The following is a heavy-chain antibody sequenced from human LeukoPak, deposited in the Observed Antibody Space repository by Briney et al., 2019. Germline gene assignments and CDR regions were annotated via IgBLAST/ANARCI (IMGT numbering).Heavy chain of an antibody. J-gene: IGHJ4*02. CDR3: ARVAMIVAKPYDN. CDR1: GFTVSSNY. Sequence: GGSLRLSCAASGFTVSSNYMSWVRQAPGKGLEWVSIIYSGGSTYYADSVKGRFTISRDNSKNTLYLQMNSLRAEDTAVYYCARVAMIVAKPYDNWGQGTLVTVSS. V-gene: IGHV3-66*01. D-gene: IGHD3-22*01. CDR2: IYSGGST.